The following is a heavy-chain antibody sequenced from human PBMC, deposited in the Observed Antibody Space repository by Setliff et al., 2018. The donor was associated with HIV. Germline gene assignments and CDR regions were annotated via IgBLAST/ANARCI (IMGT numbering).Heavy chain of an antibody. CDR3: ARVPYTGTSYFDY. Sequence: SETLSLTCTVSGGSISSSGDYWSWVRQHPGKGLEWIGSVYHSGTAYYNPSLVSRVTISLHTSENQFSLRLTSVTATDTAVYYCARVPYTGTSYFDYWGQGSLVTVSS. CDR1: GGSISSSGDY. V-gene: IGHV4-39*01. J-gene: IGHJ4*02. D-gene: IGHD7-27*01. CDR2: VYHSGTA.